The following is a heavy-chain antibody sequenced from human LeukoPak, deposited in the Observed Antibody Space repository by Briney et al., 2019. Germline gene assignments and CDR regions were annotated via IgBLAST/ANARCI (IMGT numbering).Heavy chain of an antibody. CDR3: AREGPVQLWFLA. Sequence: SVKVSCKASGGTFSSYAISWVRQAPGQGLEWMGGVIPIFGTANYAQKFQGRVTITADESTSTAYMELSSLRSEDTAVYYCAREGPVQLWFLAWGQGTLVTVSS. J-gene: IGHJ4*02. CDR1: GGTFSSYA. CDR2: VIPIFGTA. D-gene: IGHD5-18*01. V-gene: IGHV1-69*01.